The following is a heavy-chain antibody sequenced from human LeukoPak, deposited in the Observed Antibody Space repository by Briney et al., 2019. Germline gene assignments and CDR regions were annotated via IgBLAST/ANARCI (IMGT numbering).Heavy chain of an antibody. Sequence: PSETLSLTCTVSGGSISSYYWTWIRQPPGKGLEWIGYIHYTGATSYNPSLKSRVTISVDTSKNQFSLKLTSVTAADTAVYYCAKYGGSGWVIDYWGQGTLVTVSS. CDR3: AKYGGSGWVIDY. J-gene: IGHJ4*02. D-gene: IGHD6-19*01. CDR1: GGSISSYY. V-gene: IGHV4-59*08. CDR2: IHYTGAT.